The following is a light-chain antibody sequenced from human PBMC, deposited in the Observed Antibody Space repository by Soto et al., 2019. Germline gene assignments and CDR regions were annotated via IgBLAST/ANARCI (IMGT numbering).Light chain of an antibody. CDR2: AAS. CDR3: LQDLSHPRT. J-gene: IGKJ1*01. Sequence: ALQMTQNPSSLSASVGDRVTITCRASQDIRSYLGWYQQKPGKAPKLLIFAASNLHSGVPSRFSGSGSGTDFTLTISSLHPEDFATYYCLQDLSHPRTFGHGTKVDIK. CDR1: QDIRSY. V-gene: IGKV1-6*01.